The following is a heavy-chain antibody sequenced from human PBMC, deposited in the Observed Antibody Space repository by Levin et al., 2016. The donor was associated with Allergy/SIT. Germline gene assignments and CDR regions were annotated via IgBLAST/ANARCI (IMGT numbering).Heavy chain of an antibody. D-gene: IGHD3-16*02. V-gene: IGHV2-26*01. CDR3: AHRYYDYVWGSYRHGVGDAFDI. Sequence: SGPTLVKPTEALTLTCTVSGFSLSNGRMGLSWIRQPPGKALEWLAHIFSNDEKSYNTSLKSRLTISKDTSKNQVVLTMTNMDPVDTATYYCAHRYYDYVWGSYRHGVGDAFDIWGQGTMVTVSS. CDR2: IFSNDEK. CDR1: GFSLSNGRMG. J-gene: IGHJ3*02.